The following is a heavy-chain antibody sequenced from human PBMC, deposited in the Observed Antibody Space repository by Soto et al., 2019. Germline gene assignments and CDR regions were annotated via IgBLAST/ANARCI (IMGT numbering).Heavy chain of an antibody. CDR3: ARDYYGSGSYYKGSVHWFDP. CDR2: IIPILGIA. V-gene: IGHV1-69*04. J-gene: IGHJ5*02. Sequence: GASVKVSCKASGGTFSSYTISWVRQAPGQGLEWMGRIIPILGIANYAQKFQGRVTITADKSTSTAYMELSSLRSEDTAVYYCARDYYGSGSYYKGSVHWFDPWGQGTLVTVSS. D-gene: IGHD3-10*01. CDR1: GGTFSSYT.